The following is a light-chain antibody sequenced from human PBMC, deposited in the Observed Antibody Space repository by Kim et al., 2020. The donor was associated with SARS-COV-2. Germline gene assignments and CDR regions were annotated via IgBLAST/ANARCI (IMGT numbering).Light chain of an antibody. CDR2: DAS. Sequence: IQLTQSPSSLSTSVGDRVTITCRASQGIGSNLAWYQQKPGKAPKLLIYDASTLQTGVPSRFSGSGSGTDFTLTISSLQPEDFATYYCQQLDNYPFTFGPGTKVDIK. V-gene: IGKV1-9*01. CDR3: QQLDNYPFT. CDR1: QGIGSN. J-gene: IGKJ3*01.